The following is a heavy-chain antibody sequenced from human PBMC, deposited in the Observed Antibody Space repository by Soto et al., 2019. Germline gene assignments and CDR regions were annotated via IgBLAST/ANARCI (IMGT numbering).Heavy chain of an antibody. CDR2: IYYSGST. D-gene: IGHD6-25*01. J-gene: IGHJ4*02. CDR1: GGSISSYY. Sequence: QVQLQESGPGLVKPSETLSLTCTVSGGSISSYYWSWVRQPPGKGLEWIGYIYYSGSTHYNPSLTRXAXIXXDPTKNQFPLMLSSVTAADAALYYCARRYGSGFDYWGQGTLVTVSS. CDR3: ARRYGSGFDY. V-gene: IGHV4-59*08.